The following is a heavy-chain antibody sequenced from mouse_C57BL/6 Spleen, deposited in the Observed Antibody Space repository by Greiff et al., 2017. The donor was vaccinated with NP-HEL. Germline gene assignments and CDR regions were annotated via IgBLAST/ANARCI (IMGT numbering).Heavy chain of an antibody. V-gene: IGHV1-59*01. Sequence: QVQLKQPGAELVRPGTSVKLSCKASGYTFTSYWMHWVKQRPGQGLEWIGVIDPSDSYTNYNQKFKGKATLTVDTSSSTAYMQLSSLTSEDSAVYYCARFHYSNSYYFDYWGQGTTLTVSS. J-gene: IGHJ2*01. D-gene: IGHD2-5*01. CDR3: ARFHYSNSYYFDY. CDR1: GYTFTSYW. CDR2: IDPSDSYT.